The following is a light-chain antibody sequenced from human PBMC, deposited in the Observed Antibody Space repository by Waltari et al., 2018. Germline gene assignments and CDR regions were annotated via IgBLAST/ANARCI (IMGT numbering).Light chain of an antibody. CDR1: NIGSNS. J-gene: IGLJ2*01. Sequence: SDVLTQPPSVSLAPGKTARITCGENNIGSNSVHWYQQKPGQARVLVIYYDTDRPSGIPELFSGSNSGSTATLTISRVEAGDEADYYCQVWDGSSDHVLFGGGTKLTVL. CDR3: QVWDGSSDHVL. CDR2: YDT. V-gene: IGLV3-21*04.